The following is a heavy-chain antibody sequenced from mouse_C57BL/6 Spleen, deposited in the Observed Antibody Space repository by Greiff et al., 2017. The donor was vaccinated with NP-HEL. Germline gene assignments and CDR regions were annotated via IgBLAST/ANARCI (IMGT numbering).Heavy chain of an antibody. Sequence: QVQLQQPGAELVRPGSSVKLSCKASGYTFTSYWMHWVKQRPIQGLEWIGNIDPSDSETHYNQKFKDKATLTVDKSSSTAYMQLSSLTSEDSAVFYCARWVYYGTYYAMDYWGQGTSVTVSS. J-gene: IGHJ4*01. CDR2: IDPSDSET. V-gene: IGHV1-52*01. CDR1: GYTFTSYW. CDR3: ARWVYYGTYYAMDY. D-gene: IGHD2-1*01.